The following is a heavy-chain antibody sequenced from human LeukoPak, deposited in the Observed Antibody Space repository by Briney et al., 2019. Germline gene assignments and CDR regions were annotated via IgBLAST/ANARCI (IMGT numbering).Heavy chain of an antibody. CDR1: GFTFSDYY. CDR3: ASPHIAAARGDAFDI. D-gene: IGHD6-13*01. CDR2: ISSSGSTI. V-gene: IGHV3-11*04. Sequence: GRSLRLSCAASGFTFSDYYMSWIRQAPGKGLEWVSYISSSGSTIYYADSVKGRFTISKDNAKNSLYLQMSSLRAEDTAVYCCASPHIAAARGDAFDIWGQGTMVTVSS. J-gene: IGHJ3*02.